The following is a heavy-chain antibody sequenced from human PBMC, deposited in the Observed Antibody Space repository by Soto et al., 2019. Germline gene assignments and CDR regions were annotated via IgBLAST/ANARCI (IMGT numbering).Heavy chain of an antibody. D-gene: IGHD6-19*01. CDR3: ARLREAGNSYNGEDG. Sequence: GESLKLSCKGAGYSFTSYWIGWGRQMPGKGLEWMGIIYPGDSDTRYSPSFQGQVTISADKSISTAYLQWSSLKASDTAMYYCARLREAGNSYNGEDGWGQGTTVTVSS. J-gene: IGHJ6*02. CDR1: GYSFTSYW. V-gene: IGHV5-51*01. CDR2: IYPGDSDT.